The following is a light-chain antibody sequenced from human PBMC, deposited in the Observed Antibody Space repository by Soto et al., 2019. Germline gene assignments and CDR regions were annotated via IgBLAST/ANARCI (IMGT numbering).Light chain of an antibody. CDR2: AAS. V-gene: IGKV1D-12*01. J-gene: IGKJ3*01. CDR3: HQANSLPHT. Sequence: DIQMTQSPSSASASVGDRVTITCRASQGSSSWLAWYQQKPGKAPKLQIYAASSLQSGVPSTFSRSGPGTDFTLTISSLQPEDVATNYCHQANSLPHTFGPGTKVDTK. CDR1: QGSSSW.